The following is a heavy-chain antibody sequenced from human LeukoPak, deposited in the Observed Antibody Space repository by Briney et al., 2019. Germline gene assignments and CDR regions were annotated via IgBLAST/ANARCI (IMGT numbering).Heavy chain of an antibody. CDR1: GYTFTGYY. D-gene: IGHD3-10*01. CDR3: ARGVCFGETTGYYFDY. V-gene: IGHV1-2*02. Sequence: ASVKVSCKASGYTFTGYYMHWVRQAPGQGLEWMGWINPNSGGTNYAQKFQGRVTMTRDTSISTAYMELSRLRSDDTAVYYCARGVCFGETTGYYFDYWGQGTLVTVSS. J-gene: IGHJ4*02. CDR2: INPNSGGT.